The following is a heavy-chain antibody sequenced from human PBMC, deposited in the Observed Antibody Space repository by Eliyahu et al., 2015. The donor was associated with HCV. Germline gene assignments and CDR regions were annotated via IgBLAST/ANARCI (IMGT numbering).Heavy chain of an antibody. CDR1: GDSISSNITA. J-gene: IGHJ3*02. CDR2: TYYRSKWYN. Sequence: QVHLEQSGPRLVKTSQTLSITCAISGDSISSNITAWNWIRQSPSRGLEWLGRTYYRSKWYNDSADFVKSRISVHPDTSKNQFSLQLNSVTPEDTAVYYCARHLWDAFDIWGQGIMVTVSS. V-gene: IGHV6-1*01. CDR3: ARHLWDAFDI.